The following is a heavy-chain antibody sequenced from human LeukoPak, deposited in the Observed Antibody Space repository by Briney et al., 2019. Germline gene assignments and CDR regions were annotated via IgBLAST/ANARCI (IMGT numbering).Heavy chain of an antibody. D-gene: IGHD2-15*01. CDR1: GGSISSGGYS. V-gene: IGHV4-30-2*01. Sequence: SETLSLTCAVSGGSISSGGYSWSWIRQPPGKGLEWIGYIYHSGSTYYNPSLKSRVTISVDRSKNQFSLKLSSVTAADTAVYYCARVRGGVDYHFDYWGQGTLVTVSS. J-gene: IGHJ4*02. CDR3: ARVRGGVDYHFDY. CDR2: IYHSGST.